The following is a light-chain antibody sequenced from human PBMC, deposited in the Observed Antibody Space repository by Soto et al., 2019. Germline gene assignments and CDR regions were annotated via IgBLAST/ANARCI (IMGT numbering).Light chain of an antibody. CDR2: DAS. Sequence: DIQMTQSPSTLSASVGDRVSITCRASQSISSWLAWYQQKPGKAPKLLIYDASSLENGVPSRFRGSGSGTEFTLTISSLQPDDFATYYCQQYNSYSWTFGQGTKVDIK. CDR1: QSISSW. CDR3: QQYNSYSWT. V-gene: IGKV1-5*01. J-gene: IGKJ1*01.